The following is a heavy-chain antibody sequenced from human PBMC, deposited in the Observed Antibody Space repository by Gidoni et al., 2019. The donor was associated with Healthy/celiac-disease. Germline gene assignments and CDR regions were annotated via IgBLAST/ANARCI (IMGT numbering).Heavy chain of an antibody. V-gene: IGHV3-9*01. CDR3: AKGIGCRYRGIDY. J-gene: IGHJ4*02. CDR1: GFPFDDYA. Sequence: EVQLVVSGGGLVHPGRSLRLSCAASGFPFDDYAMHWVRQAQGNGLEWVRGISWNSGSLGYGDSVKGRFTMSRDNAKNSLDLQMNSLRAEDTALYYCAKGIGCRYRGIDYWGQGTLVTVSS. CDR2: ISWNSGSL. D-gene: IGHD3-3*01.